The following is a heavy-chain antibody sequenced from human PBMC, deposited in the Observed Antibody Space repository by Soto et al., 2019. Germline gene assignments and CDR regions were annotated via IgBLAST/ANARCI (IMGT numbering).Heavy chain of an antibody. CDR2: ISAYNGNT. J-gene: IGHJ5*02. CDR1: GYTFTSYG. D-gene: IGHD3-3*01. Sequence: GASVKVSCKASGYTFTSYGISWVRQAPGQGLEWMGWISAYNGNTNYAQKLQGRVTMTTDTSTSTAYMELRSLRSDDTAVYYCARNSRVFGVVISVPGLDPWGQGTLVTVSS. CDR3: ARNSRVFGVVISVPGLDP. V-gene: IGHV1-18*01.